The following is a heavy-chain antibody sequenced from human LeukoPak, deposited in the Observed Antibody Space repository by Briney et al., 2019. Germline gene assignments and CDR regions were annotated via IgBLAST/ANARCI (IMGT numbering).Heavy chain of an antibody. CDR1: GFSFSSYW. J-gene: IGHJ6*03. CDR2: IKQDESET. CDR3: ARLSAYYYGSFFYYYMDV. D-gene: IGHD3-10*01. Sequence: PGGSLRLSCEGSGFSFSSYWMTWVRRSPGKGPEWVANIKQDESETYTVDSVKGRFTISRDNAKNSVYLHMNSLRAEDTALYYCARLSAYYYGSFFYYYMDVWGKGTTVTVSS. V-gene: IGHV3-7*01.